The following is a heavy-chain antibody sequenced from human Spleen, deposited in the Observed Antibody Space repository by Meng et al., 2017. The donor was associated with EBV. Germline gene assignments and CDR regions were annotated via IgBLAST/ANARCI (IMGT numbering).Heavy chain of an antibody. CDR3: ARNGYDLYFDY. CDR1: GYTFLQYG. D-gene: IGHD5-12*01. CDR2: ISTYNGNT. V-gene: IGHV1-18*01. Sequence: QVQLGQSGAEGKKPGAPVKVSCKASGYTFLQYGINWVRQAPGQGLEWMGWISTYNGNTDYAQKFQGRVTMTRDTSTSTAYMELRSLRSDDTAVYYCARNGYDLYFDYWGRGTLVTVSS. J-gene: IGHJ4*02.